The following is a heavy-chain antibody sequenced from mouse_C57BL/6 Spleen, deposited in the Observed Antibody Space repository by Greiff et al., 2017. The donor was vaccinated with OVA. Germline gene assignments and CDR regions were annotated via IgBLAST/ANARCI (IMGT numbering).Heavy chain of an antibody. CDR3: ARGDYGNGYYFDY. D-gene: IGHD1-1*01. CDR1: GYTFTDYY. J-gene: IGHJ2*01. Sequence: VQLQQSGPELVKPGASVKISCKASGYTFTDYYMNWVKQSHGKSLEWIGDINPNNGGTSYNQKFKGKATLTVDKSSSTAYMELRSLTSEDSAVYYFARGDYGNGYYFDYWGQGTTLTVSS. CDR2: INPNNGGT. V-gene: IGHV1-26*01.